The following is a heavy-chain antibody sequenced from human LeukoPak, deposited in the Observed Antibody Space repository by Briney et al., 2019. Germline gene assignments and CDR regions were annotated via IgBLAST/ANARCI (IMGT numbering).Heavy chain of an antibody. J-gene: IGHJ6*02. D-gene: IGHD6-25*01. V-gene: IGHV3-30*18. CDR1: GFTFSDYY. Sequence: GGSLRLSCVASGFTFSDYYMSWIRQAPGKGLEWVAVISYLGDDQFYAESVKGRFTISRDNSNKMVFLQMNSLRGEDTAVYYCAKDRSSGPHYYYGMDVWGRGTTVIVSS. CDR2: ISYLGDDQ. CDR3: AKDRSSGPHYYYGMDV.